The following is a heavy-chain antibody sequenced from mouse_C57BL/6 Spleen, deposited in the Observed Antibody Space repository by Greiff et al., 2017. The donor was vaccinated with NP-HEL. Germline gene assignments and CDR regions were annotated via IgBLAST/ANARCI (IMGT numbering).Heavy chain of an antibody. CDR3: ARRSGSRYFDV. CDR2: IYPGSGNT. CDR1: GYTFTDYY. J-gene: IGHJ1*03. Sequence: QVQLQQSGPELVKPGASVKISCKASGYTFTDYYINWVKQRPGQGLAWIGWIYPGSGNTKYNEKFKGKATLTVDTSSSTAYMQLSSLTSEDSAVYFCARRSGSRYFDVWGTGTTVTVSS. V-gene: IGHV1-84*01. D-gene: IGHD1-1*01.